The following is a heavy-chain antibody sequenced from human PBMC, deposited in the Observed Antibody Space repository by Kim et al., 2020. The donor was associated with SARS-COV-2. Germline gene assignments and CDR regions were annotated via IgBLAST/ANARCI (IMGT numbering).Heavy chain of an antibody. CDR1: GGSISSSNW. V-gene: IGHV4-4*02. J-gene: IGHJ4*02. D-gene: IGHD6-19*01. CDR2: IYHSGST. CDR3: ARAGHYSSGWDIDY. Sequence: SETLSLTCAVSGGSISSSNWWSWVRQPPGKGLEWIGEIYHSGSTNYNPSLKSRVTISVDKSKNQFSLKLSSVTAADTAVYYCARAGHYSSGWDIDYWGQGTLVTVSS.